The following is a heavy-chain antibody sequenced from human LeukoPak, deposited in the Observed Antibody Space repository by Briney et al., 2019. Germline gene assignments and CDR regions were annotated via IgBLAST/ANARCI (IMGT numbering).Heavy chain of an antibody. CDR1: GYSFTSNY. CDR3: ARDQEAFDY. V-gene: IGHV1-46*01. Sequence: ASVRVSCKASGYSFTSNYIHWVRQAPGQGLEWMGMIYPRDGSTSYAQKFQGRVTVTRDTSTSTVHMELSGLRSEDTAVYYCARDQEAFDYWGQGTLDTVSS. CDR2: IYPRDGST. J-gene: IGHJ4*02.